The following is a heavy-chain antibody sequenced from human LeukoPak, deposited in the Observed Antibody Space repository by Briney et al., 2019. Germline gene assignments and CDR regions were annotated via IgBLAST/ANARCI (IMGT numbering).Heavy chain of an antibody. D-gene: IGHD1-26*01. CDR1: GFTFSSYG. CDR2: ISYDGSNK. V-gene: IGHV3-30*18. Sequence: GGSLRLSCAASGFTFSSYGMHWVRQAPGKGLEWVAVISYDGSNKYYADSVKGQFTISRDNSKNTLYLQMNSLGAEDTAVYYCAKADSGTYYGLGDYFDYWGQGTLVTVSS. CDR3: AKADSGTYYGLGDYFDY. J-gene: IGHJ4*02.